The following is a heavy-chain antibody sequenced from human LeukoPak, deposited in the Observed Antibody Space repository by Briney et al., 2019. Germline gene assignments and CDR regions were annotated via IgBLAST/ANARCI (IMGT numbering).Heavy chain of an antibody. J-gene: IGHJ4*02. V-gene: IGHV3-23*01. CDR1: GFSFNTYA. CDR3: TKGSRSSWFPRPEY. CDR2: ISGSGSGT. D-gene: IGHD6-6*01. Sequence: PGGSLRLSCAASGFSFNTYAMSWVRQAPGMDLDLVSSISGSGSGTYYADSVKGRFTISRDNSNNTLFLQMNSLRAEDTAVYYCTKGSRSSWFPRPEYWGQGTLVTVSS.